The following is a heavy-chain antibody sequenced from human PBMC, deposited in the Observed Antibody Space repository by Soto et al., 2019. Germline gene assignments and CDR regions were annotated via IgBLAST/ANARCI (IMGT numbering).Heavy chain of an antibody. D-gene: IGHD6-13*01. J-gene: IGHJ5*02. CDR3: AREAAAGTENWFDP. CDR1: GYTFTGYY. Sequence: QVQLVQSGAEVKKPGASVKVSCKASGYTFTGYYMHWVRQAPGQGLEWMGWINPNSGGTNYAQKFQGRVTITADKSTSTAYMELSSLRSEDTAVYYCAREAAAGTENWFDPWGQGTLVTVSS. CDR2: INPNSGGT. V-gene: IGHV1-2*02.